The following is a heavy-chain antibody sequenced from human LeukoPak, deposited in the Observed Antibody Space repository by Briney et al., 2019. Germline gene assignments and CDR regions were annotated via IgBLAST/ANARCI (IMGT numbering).Heavy chain of an antibody. Sequence: PGGSLRLSCTASGSNFADYALTWVRQAPGKGLEWLGFIRSKASGGATQYAASVKGRFTLSRDDVKTIAYLQMDSLKTEDTAVYYCTRDLYQLLMSYYNGLDVWGQGTTVIVSS. CDR1: GSNFADYA. CDR2: IRSKASGGAT. J-gene: IGHJ6*02. CDR3: TRDLYQLLMSYYNGLDV. D-gene: IGHD2-2*01. V-gene: IGHV3-49*04.